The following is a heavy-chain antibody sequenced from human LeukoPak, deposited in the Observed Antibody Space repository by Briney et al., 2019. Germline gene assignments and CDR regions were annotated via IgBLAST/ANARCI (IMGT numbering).Heavy chain of an antibody. D-gene: IGHD5-12*01. CDR2: ISSSSRST. CDR3: SGGYDSDYFFYYGMDV. CDR1: GFTFTDYY. Sequence: PGGSLRLSCAAYGFTFTDYYMSWIRQDPGKGLEWVSYISSSSRSTTYADSVKGRFTISRDNAKNSLYLQMNSLRAEDTAVYYCSGGYDSDYFFYYGMDVWGQGTTVTVSS. J-gene: IGHJ6*02. V-gene: IGHV3-11*06.